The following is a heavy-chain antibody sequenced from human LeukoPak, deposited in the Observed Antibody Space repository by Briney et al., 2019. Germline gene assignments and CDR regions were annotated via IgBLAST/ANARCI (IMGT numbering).Heavy chain of an antibody. CDR3: ARGSKSSGWYFAFDI. V-gene: IGHV3-21*01. CDR2: ISSSSSYI. D-gene: IGHD6-19*01. CDR1: GFTFSSYS. Sequence: GGSLRLSCAAPGFTFSSYSMNWVRQAPGKGLEWVSSISSSSSYIYYADSVKGRFTISRDNSKNSLYLQMNSLRAEDTAVYYCARGSKSSGWYFAFDIWGQGTMVTVSS. J-gene: IGHJ3*02.